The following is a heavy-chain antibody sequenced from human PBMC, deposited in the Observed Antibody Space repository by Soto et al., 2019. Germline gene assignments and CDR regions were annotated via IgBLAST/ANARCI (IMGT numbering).Heavy chain of an antibody. CDR3: ARSFGVAAAGPFDY. CDR1: GYTFTSYY. D-gene: IGHD6-13*01. Sequence: VKVSCKASGYTFTSYYMHWVRQAPGQGLEWMGIINPSGGSTSYAQKFQGRVTMTRDTSTSTVYMELSSLSSVTAADTAVYYCARSFGVAAAGPFDYWGQGTLVTAPQ. J-gene: IGHJ4*02. V-gene: IGHV1-46*01. CDR2: INPSGGST.